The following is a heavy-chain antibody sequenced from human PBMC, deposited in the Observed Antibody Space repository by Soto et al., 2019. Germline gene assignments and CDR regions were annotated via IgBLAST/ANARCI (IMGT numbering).Heavy chain of an antibody. CDR2: ISYDGSNK. CDR3: ASPMSRAYCGGDCYSGAFDI. D-gene: IGHD2-21*02. CDR1: GFTFSSYA. J-gene: IGHJ3*02. V-gene: IGHV3-30-3*01. Sequence: QVQLVESGGGVVQPGRSLRLSCAASGFTFSSYAMHWVRQAPGKGLEWVAVISYDGSNKYYADSVKGRFTISRDNSKNTLYLQMNSLRAEDKAVYYCASPMSRAYCGGDCYSGAFDIWGQGTMVTVSS.